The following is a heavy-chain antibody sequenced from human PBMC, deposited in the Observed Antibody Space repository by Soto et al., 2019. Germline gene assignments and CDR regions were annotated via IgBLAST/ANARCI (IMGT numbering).Heavy chain of an antibody. CDR1: GFTFSTYA. CDR3: ARDFYPFPARDYYGMDV. Sequence: HPGGSLRLSCAASGFTFSTYAMHWVRQAPGKGLEWVAVISYDGSNKYYADSVKGRFTVSRDKSKNTLYLQMNSLRAEDTAVYNCARDFYPFPARDYYGMDVWGQGTTVTVSS. CDR2: ISYDGSNK. D-gene: IGHD3-3*01. V-gene: IGHV3-30-3*01. J-gene: IGHJ6*02.